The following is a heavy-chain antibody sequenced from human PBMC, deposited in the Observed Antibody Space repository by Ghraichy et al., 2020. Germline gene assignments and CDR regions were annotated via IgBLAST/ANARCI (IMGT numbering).Heavy chain of an antibody. CDR3: AKTIETGCCGGGSCLIDD. V-gene: IGHV3-23*01. Sequence: GGSLRLSCAASGFTFSNYAMSWVRQAPGKGLVWVSTISGTGDATSYADSVKGRFTISRDISKNSLFLQMNSLRAEDTAVYYWAKTIETGCCGGGSCLIDDWGQGTLVTVSS. CDR1: GFTFSNYA. CDR2: ISGTGDAT. J-gene: IGHJ4*02. D-gene: IGHD2-15*01.